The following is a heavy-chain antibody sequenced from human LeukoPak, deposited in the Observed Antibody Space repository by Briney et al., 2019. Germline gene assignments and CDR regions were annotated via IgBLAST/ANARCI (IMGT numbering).Heavy chain of an antibody. D-gene: IGHD6-19*01. V-gene: IGHV4-59*01. J-gene: IGHJ4*01. Sequence: SETLSLTCTVSGGSISTYYWSWIRQPPGKGLEWIGYIYYSGSTNYNPSLKSRVTRSVDTSKNQFSLKLSSVTAADTAVYYCARRYSSGSDHWGQGTLVTVSS. CDR2: IYYSGST. CDR1: GGSISTYY. CDR3: ARRYSSGSDH.